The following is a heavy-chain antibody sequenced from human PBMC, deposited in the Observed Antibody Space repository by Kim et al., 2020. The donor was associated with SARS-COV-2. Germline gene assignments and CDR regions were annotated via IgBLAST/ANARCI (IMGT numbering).Heavy chain of an antibody. CDR1: GGSFSGYY. V-gene: IGHV4-34*01. Sequence: SETLSLTCAVYGGSFSGYYWSWIRQPPGKGLEWIGEINHSGSTNYNPSLKSRVTISVDTSKNQFSLKLSSVTAADTAVYYCAREQRDYGMDVWGQGTTVTVSS. CDR2: INHSGST. J-gene: IGHJ6*02. CDR3: AREQRDYGMDV. D-gene: IGHD6-25*01.